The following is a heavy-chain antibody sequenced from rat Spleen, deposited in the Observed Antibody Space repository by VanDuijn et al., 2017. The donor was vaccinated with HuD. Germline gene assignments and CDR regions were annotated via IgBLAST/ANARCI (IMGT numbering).Heavy chain of an antibody. Sequence: EVQLVESGGGLVQPGGSLKLSCAVSGFTFNSYDMAWVRQAPTKGLEWVATISSDGRRNYYRDSVKGRFTISRDNAKSSLYLQMDSLRSEDTATYYCTTEAYWGQGTLVTVSS. J-gene: IGHJ3*01. CDR2: ISSDGRRN. CDR1: GFTFNSYD. V-gene: IGHV5-20*01. CDR3: TTEAY.